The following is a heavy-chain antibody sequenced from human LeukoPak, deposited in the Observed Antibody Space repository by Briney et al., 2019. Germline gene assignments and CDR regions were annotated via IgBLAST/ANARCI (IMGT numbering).Heavy chain of an antibody. CDR3: ARDHFTVAGILDF. J-gene: IGHJ4*02. Sequence: GGSLRLSCAASGFTFSSYWMTWVRQAPGKGLEWVANIKQDGSEKYYVDSVKGRFTISRDNAKNSLYLQMNSLRAEDTAVYYCARDHFTVAGILDFWGQGTLVTVSS. CDR2: IKQDGSEK. V-gene: IGHV3-7*01. D-gene: IGHD6-19*01. CDR1: GFTFSSYW.